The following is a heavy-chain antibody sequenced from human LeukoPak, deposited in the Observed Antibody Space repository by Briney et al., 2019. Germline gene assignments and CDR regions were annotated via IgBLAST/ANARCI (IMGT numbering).Heavy chain of an antibody. V-gene: IGHV3-21*01. D-gene: IGHD5-18*01. CDR2: ISSSSSYI. CDR3: ARDSGYSYGKPLDY. CDR1: GFTFSSYW. J-gene: IGHJ4*02. Sequence: PGGSLRLSCAASGFTFSSYWMHWVRQAPGKGLEWVSSISSSSSYIYYADSVKGRFTISRDNAKNSLYLQMNSLRAEDTAVYYCARDSGYSYGKPLDYWGQGTLVNVSS.